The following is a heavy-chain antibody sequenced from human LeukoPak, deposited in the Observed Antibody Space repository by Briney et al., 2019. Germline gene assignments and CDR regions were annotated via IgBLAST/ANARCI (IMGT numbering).Heavy chain of an antibody. CDR2: INHSGST. Sequence: SETLSLTCAVYGGSFSGYYWSWIRQPPGKGLEWIGEINHSGSTNYNPSLKSRVTISVDTSKNQFSLKLSSVTAADTAVYYCARGNRSWGRYYYYMDVWGKGTTVTISS. CDR1: GGSFSGYY. D-gene: IGHD3-16*01. J-gene: IGHJ6*03. V-gene: IGHV4-34*01. CDR3: ARGNRSWGRYYYYMDV.